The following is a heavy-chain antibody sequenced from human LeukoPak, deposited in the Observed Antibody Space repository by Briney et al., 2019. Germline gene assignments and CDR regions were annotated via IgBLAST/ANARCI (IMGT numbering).Heavy chain of an antibody. J-gene: IGHJ6*02. CDR1: GFTFSGYA. Sequence: GGSLRLSCAASGFTFSGYAMNWVRQAPGKGLEWVSYISSSGSTIYYAASVKGRFTTSRDNAKNSLYLQMNSLRAEDTAVYYCARVDYNGMDVWGQGTTVTVSS. V-gene: IGHV3-48*03. CDR2: ISSSGSTI. CDR3: ARVDYNGMDV.